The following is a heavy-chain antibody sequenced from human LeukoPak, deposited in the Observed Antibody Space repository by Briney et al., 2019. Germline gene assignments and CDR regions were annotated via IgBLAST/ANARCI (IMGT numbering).Heavy chain of an antibody. CDR3: AREQQLVYSPLYNWFDP. CDR1: GDSVSSNSAA. V-gene: IGHV6-1*01. CDR2: TYYRSKWYN. Sequence: SQTLSLTCAISGDSVSSNSAAWNWIRQSPSRGLEGLGRTYYRSKWYNDYAVSVKSRITINPDTSKNQFSLQLNSVTPEDTAVYYCAREQQLVYSPLYNWFDPWGQGTLVTVSS. D-gene: IGHD6-13*01. J-gene: IGHJ5*02.